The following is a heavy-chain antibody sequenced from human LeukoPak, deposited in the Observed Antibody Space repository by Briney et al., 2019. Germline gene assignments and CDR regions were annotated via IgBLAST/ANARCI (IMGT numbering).Heavy chain of an antibody. V-gene: IGHV3-23*01. D-gene: IGHD1-7*01. CDR3: AKDREGTIADYFDY. Sequence: GGSLRLSCAACGFTFSSYAMSWVRQAPGKGLEWVSSISGSGGSTYYADSVKGRFTISRDNSKNTLYLQMNSLRGEDTAVYYCAKDREGTIADYFDYWGQGTLVTVSS. J-gene: IGHJ4*02. CDR1: GFTFSSYA. CDR2: ISGSGGST.